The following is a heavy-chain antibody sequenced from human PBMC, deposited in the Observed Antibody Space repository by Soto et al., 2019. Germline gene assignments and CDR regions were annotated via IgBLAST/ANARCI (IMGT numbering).Heavy chain of an antibody. CDR2: VHNSGAT. CDR3: ARRPGYRSSPLDS. J-gene: IGHJ4*02. CDR1: GDSISSYY. V-gene: IGHV4-59*08. Sequence: PSETLSLTCTVSGDSISSYYWTWIRQPPGKGLEWIGYVHNSGATHYSPSLQSRVTMSLDTSNNHISLKLTSVTAADTAVYYCARRPGYRSSPLDSWGQGALVTVSS. D-gene: IGHD5-18*01.